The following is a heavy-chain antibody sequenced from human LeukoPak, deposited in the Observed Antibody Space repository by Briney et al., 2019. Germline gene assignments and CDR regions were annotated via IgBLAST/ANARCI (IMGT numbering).Heavy chain of an antibody. CDR1: GGSFSGYY. CDR2: INHSGST. D-gene: IGHD3-10*01. J-gene: IGHJ4*02. CDR3: ARQRLLWFGERYYFDY. V-gene: IGHV4-34*01. Sequence: LYASETLSLTCAVYGGSFSGYYWSWIRQPPGKGLEWIGEINHSGSTNYNPSLKSRVTISVDTSKNQFSLKLSSVTAADTAVYYCARQRLLWFGERYYFDYWGQGTLVTVSS.